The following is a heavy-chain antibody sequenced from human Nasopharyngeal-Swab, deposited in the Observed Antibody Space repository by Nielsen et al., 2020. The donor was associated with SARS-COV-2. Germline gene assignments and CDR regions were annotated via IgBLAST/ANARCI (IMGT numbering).Heavy chain of an antibody. V-gene: IGHV5-51*01. Sequence: GESLKISCWGSGYSFRSYWIGWVRQLPGKGLEWVVVIYPGDSDTRYSPSFQGQVTISVDKSITTAYLQWSSLKASDTAMYYCARRNREGGMAYAFEIWGQGTMVTVSS. D-gene: IGHD2/OR15-2a*01. CDR3: ARRNREGGMAYAFEI. CDR2: IYPGDSDT. J-gene: IGHJ3*02. CDR1: GYSFRSYW.